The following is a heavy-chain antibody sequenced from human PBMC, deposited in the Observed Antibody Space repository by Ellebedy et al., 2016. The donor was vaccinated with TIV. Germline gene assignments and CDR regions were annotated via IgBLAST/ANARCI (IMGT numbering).Heavy chain of an antibody. V-gene: IGHV1-24*01. D-gene: IGHD2-21*01. Sequence: AASVKVSCKVSGYSLTELSMHWVRQAPGKGLEWMGGFDPDDGETTYAQKFKGRIILTEDTSSDTAYMELSNLRSEDTAVYFCATDSSKSRLVMVASAQAFDVWGQGTLVTVSS. CDR2: FDPDDGET. J-gene: IGHJ3*01. CDR3: ATDSSKSRLVMVASAQAFDV. CDR1: GYSLTELS.